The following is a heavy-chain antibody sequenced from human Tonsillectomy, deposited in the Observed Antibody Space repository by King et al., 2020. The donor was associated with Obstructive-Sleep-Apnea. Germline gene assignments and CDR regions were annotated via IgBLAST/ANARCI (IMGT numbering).Heavy chain of an antibody. V-gene: IGHV3-7*01. Sequence: VQLVESGGGLVQPGGSLRLSCAASGFTFSSYWMGWVRQAPGKGLDWVANIKHDGSEQYYVDSLEGRFTISRDNAKNSLYLQMNGLRVDDTAVYYCARIKLGVGFDYWGQGTLATVSS. J-gene: IGHJ4*02. CDR3: ARIKLGVGFDY. D-gene: IGHD6-6*01. CDR1: GFTFSSYW. CDR2: IKHDGSEQ.